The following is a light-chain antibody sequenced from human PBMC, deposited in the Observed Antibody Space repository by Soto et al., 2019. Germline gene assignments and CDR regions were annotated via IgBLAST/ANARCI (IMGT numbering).Light chain of an antibody. Sequence: QSALTQPASVSGSPGQSITISCTGTSSDVGNYNLVSWYQQHPGKAPKLMIYEGSKRPSGVSNRFSGSKSGNTASLTISGLQAEDEADYYCCSYAGSSLYVFGTVTKVTVL. CDR2: EGS. CDR1: SSDVGNYNL. J-gene: IGLJ1*01. V-gene: IGLV2-23*01. CDR3: CSYAGSSLYV.